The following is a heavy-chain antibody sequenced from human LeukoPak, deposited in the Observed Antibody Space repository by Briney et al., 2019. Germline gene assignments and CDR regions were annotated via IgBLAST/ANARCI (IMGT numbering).Heavy chain of an antibody. V-gene: IGHV3-30*04. J-gene: IGHJ4*02. D-gene: IGHD5-18*01. CDR3: ARDFSARYTIDY. CDR2: IFYDGSSK. Sequence: GGSLRLSCAASGFAFNEHNMHWVRQAPGKGLEWVTFIFYDGSSKKEADSVKGRFSISRDNSKNTVYLQMNSLRPEDTAVYYCARDFSARYTIDYWGQGTLVTVSS. CDR1: GFAFNEHN.